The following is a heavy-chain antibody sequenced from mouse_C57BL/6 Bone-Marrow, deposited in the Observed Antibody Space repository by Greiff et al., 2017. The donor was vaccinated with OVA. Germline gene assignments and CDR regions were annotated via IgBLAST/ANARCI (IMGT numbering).Heavy chain of an antibody. CDR1: GYTFTSYG. CDR3: LYYDYDKGFAY. Sequence: VKLVESGAELARPGASVKLSCKASGYTFTSYGISWVKQRTGQGLEWIGEIYPRSGNTYYNEKFKGKATLTADKSSSTAYMELRSLTSEDSAVXFCLYYDYDKGFAYWGQGTLVTVSA. V-gene: IGHV1-81*01. J-gene: IGHJ3*01. CDR2: IYPRSGNT. D-gene: IGHD2-4*01.